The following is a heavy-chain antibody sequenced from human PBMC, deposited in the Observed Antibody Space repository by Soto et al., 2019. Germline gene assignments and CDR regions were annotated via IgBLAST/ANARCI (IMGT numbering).Heavy chain of an antibody. CDR2: ISWNGAKI. V-gene: IGHV3-9*01. CDR3: VSPGGV. J-gene: IGHJ6*02. Sequence: VSLMESGGALVQPGMSLRLSCAASGITFDDHDMHWVRQGPGRGLEGVSGISWNGAKIGYADSVKGRFTISRDNAKKSLYLQMSSLGPEDTALYYCVSPGGVWGQGTTVTVSS. CDR1: GITFDDHD.